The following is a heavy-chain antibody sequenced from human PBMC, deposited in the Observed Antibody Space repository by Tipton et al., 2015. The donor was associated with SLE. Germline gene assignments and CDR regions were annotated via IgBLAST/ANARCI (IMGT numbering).Heavy chain of an antibody. CDR1: GGSISSDGSY. CDR3: ARGPRGYTYSEFDY. Sequence: LRLSCTVSGGSISSDGSYWSWVRQPAGKGLEWIGRVYASGSTNYNPSLRSRVTISVDTSKNQFSLKLSSVTAADTAVYLCARGPRGYTYSEFDYWGLGTMVTVSS. V-gene: IGHV4-61*02. D-gene: IGHD5-18*01. J-gene: IGHJ4*02. CDR2: VYASGST.